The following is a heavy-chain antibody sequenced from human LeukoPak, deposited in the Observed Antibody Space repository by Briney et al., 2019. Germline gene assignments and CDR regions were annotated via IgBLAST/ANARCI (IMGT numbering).Heavy chain of an antibody. V-gene: IGHV3-30*02. J-gene: IGHJ4*02. CDR3: AKARNSGWFFDY. D-gene: IGHD6-19*01. CDR2: IRYDGSNK. CDR1: GFTFSSYG. Sequence: PGGSLRLSCAASGFTFSSYGMHWVRQAPGKGLEWVAFIRYDGSNKYYADSVEGRFTISRDNSKNTLYLQMNSLRAEDTAVYYCAKARNSGWFFDYWGQGTLVTVSS.